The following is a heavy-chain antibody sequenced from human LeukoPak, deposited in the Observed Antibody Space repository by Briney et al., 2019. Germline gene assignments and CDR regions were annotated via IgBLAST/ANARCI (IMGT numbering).Heavy chain of an antibody. J-gene: IGHJ4*02. Sequence: GGSLRLSCAASGFTFCTFAMRWPPPAPGEGLVCGSAISGSAGSTYYADSVKGRFTISRDNSKNTLYLQMNRLRAEDTAVYYCAKGSPYSGSSFDSWGQGTLVTVSS. CDR3: AKGSPYSGSSFDS. D-gene: IGHD1-26*01. CDR2: ISGSAGST. V-gene: IGHV3-23*01. CDR1: GFTFCTFA.